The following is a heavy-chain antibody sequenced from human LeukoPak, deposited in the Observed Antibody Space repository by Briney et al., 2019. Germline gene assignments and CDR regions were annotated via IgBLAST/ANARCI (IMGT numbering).Heavy chain of an antibody. V-gene: IGHV3-23*01. CDR3: AKDGSGGYYAPDY. CDR1: GCTFSSYA. J-gene: IGHJ4*02. CDR2: ISSGGDNT. Sequence: GGSLRLSCAASGCTFSSYAMSWVRQAPGKGLEWVSSISSGGDNTYYADSVRGRFTISRDNSKNTLYLQMNSLRAEDTAVYYCAKDGSGGYYAPDYWGQGTLVTVSS. D-gene: IGHD3-10*01.